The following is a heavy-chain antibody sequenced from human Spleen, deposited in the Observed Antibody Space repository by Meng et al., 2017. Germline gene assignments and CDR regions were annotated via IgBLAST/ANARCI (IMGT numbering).Heavy chain of an antibody. CDR2: INPSGDIT. Sequence: GESLKISCKVKGYNFNSYGISWVRQAPGQGPEWMGIINPSGDITTYAQKFQGRVTMTRDTSTSTVYMELSSLRSEDTAVYYCAREPHLGYCSGNSCYYLDYWGQGTLVTVSS. D-gene: IGHD2-15*01. CDR1: GYNFNSYG. CDR3: AREPHLGYCSGNSCYYLDY. V-gene: IGHV1-46*02. J-gene: IGHJ4*02.